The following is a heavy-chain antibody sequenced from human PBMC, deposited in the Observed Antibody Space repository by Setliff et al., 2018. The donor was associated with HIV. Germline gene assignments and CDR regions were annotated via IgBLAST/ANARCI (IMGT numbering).Heavy chain of an antibody. Sequence: ASVKVSCKASGKNFGFYGISWVRQAPGQGLEGMGWANEDNGDRNFAPSVQGRIALTTDTSTNTAYMELTNLRSDDTALYFCVRDEKRAAGGSMYYFDYWGQGTLVTVSS. CDR2: ANEDNGDR. D-gene: IGHD5-12*01. V-gene: IGHV1-18*01. CDR1: GKNFGFYG. CDR3: VRDEKRAAGGSMYYFDY. J-gene: IGHJ4*02.